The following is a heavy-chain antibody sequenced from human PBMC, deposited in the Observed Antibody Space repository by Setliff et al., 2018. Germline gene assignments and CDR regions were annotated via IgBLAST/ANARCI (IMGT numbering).Heavy chain of an antibody. J-gene: IGHJ4*02. D-gene: IGHD1-7*01. CDR3: AKPRPGTTSEPSDY. CDR2: VRSDGGDK. CDR1: GFNFDEHV. V-gene: IGHV3-30*02. Sequence: GGSLRLSCAASGFNFDEHVMSWVRQAPGKGLEWVAYVRSDGGDKKYADSVRGRFTISRDNSKNTLNLQMNSLRDEDTAVYYCAKPRPGTTSEPSDYWGQGTLVTVSS.